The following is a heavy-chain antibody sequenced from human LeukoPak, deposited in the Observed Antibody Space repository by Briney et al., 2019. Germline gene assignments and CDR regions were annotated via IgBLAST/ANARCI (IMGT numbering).Heavy chain of an antibody. D-gene: IGHD3-22*01. CDR2: IYHSGNS. V-gene: IGHV4-59*01. CDR1: GGSISSYY. CDR3: ARDRDYYDSSGYYFAN. Sequence: SETLSLTCTVSGGSISSYYWSWIRQPPGKGLEWIGYIYHSGNSNYNPSLKSRVTISVDTSKSQLSLKLNSVTAADTAGYYCARDRDYYDSSGYYFANWGQGTLVTVSS. J-gene: IGHJ4*02.